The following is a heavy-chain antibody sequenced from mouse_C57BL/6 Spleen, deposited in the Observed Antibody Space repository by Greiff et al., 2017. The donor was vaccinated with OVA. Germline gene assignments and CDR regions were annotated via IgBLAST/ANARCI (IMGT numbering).Heavy chain of an antibody. CDR2: IDPANGNT. V-gene: IGHV14-3*01. D-gene: IGHD2-4*01. CDR3: ARGTMGYDYDVRYAMDY. CDR1: GFNIKNTY. Sequence: VQLQQSVAELVRPGASVKLSCTASGFNIKNTYMHWVKQRPEQGLEWIGRIDPANGNTKYATKFQGKATITADKSSNTAYLQLSSLTSEDTAIYYCARGTMGYDYDVRYAMDYWGQGTSVTVSS. J-gene: IGHJ4*01.